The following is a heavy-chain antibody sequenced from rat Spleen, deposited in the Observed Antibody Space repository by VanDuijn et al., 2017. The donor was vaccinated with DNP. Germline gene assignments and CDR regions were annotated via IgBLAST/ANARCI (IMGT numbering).Heavy chain of an antibody. V-gene: IGHV5-22*01. CDR3: VRWNSGHFDY. CDR2: IGSPAYAP. D-gene: IGHD4-3*01. J-gene: IGHJ2*01. CDR1: GFTFSAYY. Sequence: EVQLVESGGGLVQPGRSLKLSCAASGFTFSAYYMAWVRQAPAKGLEWVAYIGSPAYAPDHGDSVKGRFTISRDNAKSTLYLQMNSLRSEDMATYYCVRWNSGHFDYWGQGVMVTVSS.